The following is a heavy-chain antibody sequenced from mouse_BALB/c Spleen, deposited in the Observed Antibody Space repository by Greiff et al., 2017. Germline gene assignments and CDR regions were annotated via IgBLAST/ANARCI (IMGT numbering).Heavy chain of an antibody. D-gene: IGHD1-1*01. CDR1: GFTFSSYA. J-gene: IGHJ1*01. CDR2: ISSGGST. CDR3: ARVYGTWYFDV. V-gene: IGHV5-6-5*01. Sequence: EVQLVESGGGLVKPGGSLKLSCAASGFTFSSYAMSWVRQTPEKRLEWVASISSGGSTYYPDSVKGRFTISRDNARNILYLQMSSLRSEDTAMYYCARVYGTWYFDVWGAGTTVTVSS.